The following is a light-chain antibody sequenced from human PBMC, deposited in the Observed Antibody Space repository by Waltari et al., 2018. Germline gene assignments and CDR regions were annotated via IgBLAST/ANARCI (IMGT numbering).Light chain of an antibody. V-gene: IGKV3-15*01. CDR3: QQYNAWPPSLT. J-gene: IGKJ4*01. Sequence: EIVMTQSPVTLSVSPGERATLSCRASLSVNTDLAWYQQKPGQAPRLHIYGASSRATGIPARFSGSGSGTEFTLTISSLQSEDFAVYYCQQYNAWPPSLTFGGGTKVEIK. CDR2: GAS. CDR1: LSVNTD.